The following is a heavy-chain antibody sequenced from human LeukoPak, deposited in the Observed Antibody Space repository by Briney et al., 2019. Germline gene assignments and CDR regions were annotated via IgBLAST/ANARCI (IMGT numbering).Heavy chain of an antibody. J-gene: IGHJ4*02. CDR2: ITSRDGTT. Sequence: GGSLRLSCAASGFTFSIYAMSWVRQTPGKGLEWVSSITSRDGTTYYADSVKVRFTISRDNSENTLYLQMNSLRAEDSALYYCARDRPNYYGSDGHYYRRDGDYWGQGTLVTVSS. CDR1: GFTFSIYA. V-gene: IGHV3-23*01. CDR3: ARDRPNYYGSDGHYYRRDGDY. D-gene: IGHD3-22*01.